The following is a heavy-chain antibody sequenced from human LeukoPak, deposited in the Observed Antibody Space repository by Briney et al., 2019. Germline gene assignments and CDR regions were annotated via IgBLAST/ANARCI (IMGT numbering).Heavy chain of an antibody. CDR2: ISGSGGST. D-gene: IGHD2-15*01. Sequence: GGSLRLSCAASGFTFSSYAMSWVRQAPGKGLEWVSAISGSGGSTYYADSVKGRFTISRDNSKNTLYLQMNSLRAEDTAVYYCAKAPTKKDCSGGSCYSGEDYWDQGTLVTVSS. CDR3: AKAPTKKDCSGGSCYSGEDY. J-gene: IGHJ4*02. V-gene: IGHV3-23*01. CDR1: GFTFSSYA.